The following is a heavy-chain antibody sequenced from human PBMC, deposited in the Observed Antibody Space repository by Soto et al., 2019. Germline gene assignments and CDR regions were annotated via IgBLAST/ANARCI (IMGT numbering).Heavy chain of an antibody. V-gene: IGHV3-23*01. D-gene: IGHD1-26*01. CDR3: AEKGVGSTDLGY. J-gene: IGHJ4*02. CDR2: ISGSGGST. Sequence: GWSLRLSCAASGFTFSSYAMSWVRQAPGKGLEWVSAISGSGGSTYYADSVKGRFTISRDNSKNTLYLQMNSLRAEETAVYYCAEKGVGSTDLGYWGQGTMVTVSS. CDR1: GFTFSSYA.